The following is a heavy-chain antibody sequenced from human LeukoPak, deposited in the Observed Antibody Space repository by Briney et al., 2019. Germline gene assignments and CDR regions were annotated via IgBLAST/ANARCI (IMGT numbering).Heavy chain of an antibody. CDR2: ISGSGGST. V-gene: IGHV3-23*01. CDR1: GFTFSSFG. J-gene: IGHJ4*02. CDR3: ARGDPIYDFWSGGDY. D-gene: IGHD3-3*01. Sequence: PGGSLRLSCAASGFTFSSFGMNWVRQAPGKGLEWVSTISGSGGSTYYADSVKGRFTISRDNARNLLSLQMNSLRAEDTAVYYCARGDPIYDFWSGGDYWGQGSLVTVSS.